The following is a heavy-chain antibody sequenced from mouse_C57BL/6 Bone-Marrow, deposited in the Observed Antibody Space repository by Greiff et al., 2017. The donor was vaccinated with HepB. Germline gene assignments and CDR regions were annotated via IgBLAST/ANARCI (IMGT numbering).Heavy chain of an antibody. CDR3: ARVRYYYGSDCDY. D-gene: IGHD1-1*01. CDR2: ISSGRSTL. Sequence: EVNVVESGGGLVKPGGSLKLSCAASGFTFSDYGMHWVRQAPEKGLEWVAYISSGRSTLYYADTVKGRFTISRANAKNTLFLQMTSLRSEDTAMYYCARVRYYYGSDCDYWGQGTTLTVSS. J-gene: IGHJ2*01. V-gene: IGHV5-17*01. CDR1: GFTFSDYG.